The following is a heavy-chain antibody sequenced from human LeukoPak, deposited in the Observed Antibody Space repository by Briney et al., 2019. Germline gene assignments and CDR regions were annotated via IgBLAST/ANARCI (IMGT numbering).Heavy chain of an antibody. CDR2: IYYSGST. J-gene: IGHJ4*02. Sequence: SETLSLTCTVSGGSISSGGYYWSWIRQHPGKGLEWIGYIYYSGSTYYNPSLKSRVTISVDTSKNQFSLKLSSVTAADTAVYYCARLGDVIVGATMDYWGQGTLVTVSS. CDR3: ARLGDVIVGATMDY. V-gene: IGHV4-31*03. CDR1: GGSISSGGYY. D-gene: IGHD1-26*01.